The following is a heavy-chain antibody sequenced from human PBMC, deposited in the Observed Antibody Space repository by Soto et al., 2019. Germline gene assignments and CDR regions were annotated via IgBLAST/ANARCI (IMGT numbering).Heavy chain of an antibody. CDR3: ARGWSGYYDYGMDV. D-gene: IGHD3-3*01. CDR1: GGTFSSYA. J-gene: IGHJ6*02. CDR2: IIPIFGTA. V-gene: IGHV1-69*06. Sequence: SVKVSCKASGGTFSSYAISWVRQAPGQGLEWMGGIIPIFGTANYAQKFQGRVTITADKSTSTAYMELSSLRSEDTAVYYCARGWSGYYDYGMDVWGQGTTVTSP.